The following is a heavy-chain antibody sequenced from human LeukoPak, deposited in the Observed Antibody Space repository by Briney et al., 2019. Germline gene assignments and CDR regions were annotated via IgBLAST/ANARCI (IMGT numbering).Heavy chain of an antibody. V-gene: IGHV1-69*05. Sequence: GSSVKVSCKASGGTFSSYAISWVRQAPGQGLEWMGGIIPIFGTANYAQKFQGRVTITTDESTSTAYMELSSLRSEGTAVYYCARSNYDFWSGSMRANYYYYMDVWGKGTTVTVSS. CDR3: ARSNYDFWSGSMRANYYYYMDV. CDR2: IIPIFGTA. J-gene: IGHJ6*03. D-gene: IGHD3-3*01. CDR1: GGTFSSYA.